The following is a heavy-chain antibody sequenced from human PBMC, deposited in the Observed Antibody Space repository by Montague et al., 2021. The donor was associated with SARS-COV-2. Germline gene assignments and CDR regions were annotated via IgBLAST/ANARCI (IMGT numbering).Heavy chain of an antibody. CDR3: ARDGRFGEFDY. J-gene: IGHJ4*02. CDR1: GFTFRTYE. Sequence: SLRLSCAASGFTFRTYEMNWVRQAPGKGLEWVSYISSSGSTIYYADCVKGRFTISRDNAKNSLYLQMNSLRAEDTAVYYCARDGRFGEFDYWGQGTLVTVST. CDR2: ISSSGSTI. D-gene: IGHD3-10*01. V-gene: IGHV3-48*03.